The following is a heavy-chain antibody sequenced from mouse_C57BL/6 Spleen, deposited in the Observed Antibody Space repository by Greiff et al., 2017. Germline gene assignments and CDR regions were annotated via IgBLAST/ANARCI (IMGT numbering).Heavy chain of an antibody. CDR2: ISGGGGNT. J-gene: IGHJ4*01. CDR3: ARRLYYGNYERYAMDY. V-gene: IGHV5-9*01. Sequence: EVQRVESGGGLVKPGGSLKLSCAASGFTFSSYTMSWVRQTPEKRLEWVATISGGGGNTYYPDSVKGRFTISRDNAKNTLYLQMSSLRSEDTALYYCARRLYYGNYERYAMDYWGQGTSVTVSS. CDR1: GFTFSSYT. D-gene: IGHD2-1*01.